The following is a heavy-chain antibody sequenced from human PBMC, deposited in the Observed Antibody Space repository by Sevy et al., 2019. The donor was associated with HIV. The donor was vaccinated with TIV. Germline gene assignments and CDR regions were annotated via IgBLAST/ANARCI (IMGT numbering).Heavy chain of an antibody. CDR2: ISSSGSTI. D-gene: IGHD2-2*02. Sequence: GSLRLSCAASGFTFSDYYMSWIRQAPGKGLEWVSYISSSGSTIYYADSVKGRFTISRDNAKNSLYLQMNSLRAEDTAVYYCARAGRQVVPAAIPFYYYYGMDVWGQGTTVTVSS. V-gene: IGHV3-11*01. CDR3: ARAGRQVVPAAIPFYYYYGMDV. J-gene: IGHJ6*02. CDR1: GFTFSDYY.